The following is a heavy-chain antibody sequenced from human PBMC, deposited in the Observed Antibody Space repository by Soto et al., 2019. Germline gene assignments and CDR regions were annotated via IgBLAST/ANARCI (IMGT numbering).Heavy chain of an antibody. J-gene: IGHJ4*02. CDR1: GGSISSYY. Sequence: SETLSLTCTVSGGSISSYYWSWIRQPPGKGLEWIGYIYYSGSTNYNPSLKSRVTISVDTSKNQFSLKLSSVTAADTAVYYCGRDKDYYGSGSYLDWGQGTLVTSPQ. CDR2: IYYSGST. CDR3: GRDKDYYGSGSYLD. D-gene: IGHD3-10*01. V-gene: IGHV4-59*01.